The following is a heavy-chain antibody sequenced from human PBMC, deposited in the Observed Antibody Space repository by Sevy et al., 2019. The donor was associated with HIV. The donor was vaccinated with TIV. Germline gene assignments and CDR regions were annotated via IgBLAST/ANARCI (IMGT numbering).Heavy chain of an antibody. CDR1: GFMFNSHA. D-gene: IGHD4-17*01. J-gene: IGHJ4*02. V-gene: IGHV3-48*03. Sequence: GGSLRLSCADSGFMFNSHAMSWVRQAPGKGLEWVSYISNSGSAKYYSDSVRGRFTISRDNAKNSLYLQMNSLRAEDTAVYYCARDLPPSATTVAHFDYWGRGTLVTVSS. CDR3: ARDLPPSATTVAHFDY. CDR2: ISNSGSAK.